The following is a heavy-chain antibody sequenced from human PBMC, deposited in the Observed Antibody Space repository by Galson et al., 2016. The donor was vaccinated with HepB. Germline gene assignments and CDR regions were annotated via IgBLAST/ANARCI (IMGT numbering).Heavy chain of an antibody. CDR1: GFMFPFRTHW. CDR3: AREGREYYDSSGPGDAFDI. D-gene: IGHD3-22*01. J-gene: IGHJ3*02. V-gene: IGHV3-7*03. CDR2: INQDETEK. Sequence: SLRLSCAASGFMFPFRTHWMSWVRQAPGKGLECVAHINQDETEKYYADSVKGRFTISRDNAKNSLYLQMNSLRAEDTDVYYCAREGREYYDSSGPGDAFDIWGQGTMVTVSS.